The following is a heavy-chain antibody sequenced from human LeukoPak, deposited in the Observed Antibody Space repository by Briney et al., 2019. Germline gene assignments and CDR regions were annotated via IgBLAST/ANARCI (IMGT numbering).Heavy chain of an antibody. Sequence: SETLSLTCGVPGDSISSGNYWDWVRQPPGKGLEWIGDMYPSGITNYNPSLKRRVTLSVDKSKNEFTLKLHSVTAADTAVYYCARDPRPRGGWFYFDYWGQGLLVTVSP. D-gene: IGHD6-19*01. J-gene: IGHJ4*02. CDR2: MYPSGIT. CDR1: GDSISSGNY. V-gene: IGHV4-4*02. CDR3: ARDPRPRGGWFYFDY.